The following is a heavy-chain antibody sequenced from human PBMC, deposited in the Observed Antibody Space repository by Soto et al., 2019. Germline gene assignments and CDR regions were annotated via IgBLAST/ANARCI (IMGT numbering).Heavy chain of an antibody. D-gene: IGHD3-16*02. CDR3: AIDESDDYVWGSYRS. V-gene: IGHV1-69*13. CDR1: GGTFSNFG. J-gene: IGHJ5*02. CDR2: IIPSFDTP. Sequence: SVKVSCKASGGTFSNFGISWVRQAPGQGLEWMGGIIPSFDTPNYAQKFQGRVIIIADESTSTAYLDLSNLRSDDTAVYYCAIDESDDYVWGSYRSWGQGTLVTVSS.